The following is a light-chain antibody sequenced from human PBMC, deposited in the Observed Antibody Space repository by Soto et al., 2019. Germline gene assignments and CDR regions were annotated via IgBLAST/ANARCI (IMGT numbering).Light chain of an antibody. CDR2: DAS. Sequence: DIQMTQSPSTLSASVGDRVTITCRASQSLRGRLAWYQQKPGKAPRLLIYDASTLESGVPSRFSGSGSGTDFTLTISSLEPEDFAVYYCQQRSNWPWTFGQGTKVDIK. CDR1: QSLRGR. J-gene: IGKJ1*01. CDR3: QQRSNWPWT. V-gene: IGKV1-5*01.